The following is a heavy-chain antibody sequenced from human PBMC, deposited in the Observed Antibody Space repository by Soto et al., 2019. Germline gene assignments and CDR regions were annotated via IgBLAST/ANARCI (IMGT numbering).Heavy chain of an antibody. CDR3: SALGV. CDR1: GFIFFNAW. D-gene: IGHD1-26*01. CDR2: IKSKTDGGTT. V-gene: IGHV3-15*07. Sequence: EVQLVESGGGLLEPGGSLRISCAASGFIFFNAWMHWVRQAPGKGLEWVGRIKSKTDGGTTDYAAPVKGRFIISRDDSKNTLYLQINSLKMEDTAVYYCSALGVWGQGTTVTVSS. J-gene: IGHJ6*02.